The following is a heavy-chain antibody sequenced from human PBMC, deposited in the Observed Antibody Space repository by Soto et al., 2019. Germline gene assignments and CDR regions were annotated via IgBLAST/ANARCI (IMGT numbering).Heavy chain of an antibody. V-gene: IGHV1-58*01. J-gene: IGHJ4*02. CDR3: AADLTAMACFDY. Sequence: SVKVSCKASGFTFTSSAVQWVRQARGQRLEWIGWIVVGSGNTNYAQKFQERVTITRDMSTSTAYMELSSLRSEDTAVYYCAADLTAMACFDYWGQGTLVTVSS. CDR2: IVVGSGNT. CDR1: GFTFTSSA. D-gene: IGHD5-18*01.